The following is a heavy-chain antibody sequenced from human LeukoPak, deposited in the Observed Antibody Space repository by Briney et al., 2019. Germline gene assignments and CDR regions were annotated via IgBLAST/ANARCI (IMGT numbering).Heavy chain of an antibody. CDR3: ARAFADGYNSSPFDY. CDR2: ISSSSSYI. D-gene: IGHD5-24*01. V-gene: IGHV3-21*01. CDR1: GFIFSSYS. Sequence: PGGSLRLSCAASGFIFSSYSMNWVRQAPGKGLEWVSSISSSSSYIYYADSVKGRFTISRDNAKNSLYLQMNSLRAEDTAVYYCARAFADGYNSSPFDYWGQGTLVTVSS. J-gene: IGHJ4*02.